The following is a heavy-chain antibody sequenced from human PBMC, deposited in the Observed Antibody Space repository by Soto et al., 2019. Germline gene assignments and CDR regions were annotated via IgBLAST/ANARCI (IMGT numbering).Heavy chain of an antibody. Sequence: QVQLVHSGAEVKKPGSSVKVSCKASGGTFSSYTISWVRQAPGQGLEWMGRIIPILGIANYAQKFQGRVTITADKSTSTAYMELSSLRSEDTAVYYCAREGLRFLDYYMDVWGKGTTVTVSS. CDR3: AREGLRFLDYYMDV. V-gene: IGHV1-69*04. D-gene: IGHD3-3*01. CDR2: IIPILGIA. CDR1: GGTFSSYT. J-gene: IGHJ6*03.